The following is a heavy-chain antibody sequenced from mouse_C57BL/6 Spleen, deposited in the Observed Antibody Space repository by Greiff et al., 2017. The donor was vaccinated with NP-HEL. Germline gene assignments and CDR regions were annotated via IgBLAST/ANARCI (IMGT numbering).Heavy chain of an antibody. Sequence: QVQLKQSGPELVKPGASVKISCKASGYAFSSSWMNWVKQRPGKGLEWIGRIYPGDGDTNYNGKFKGKATLTADKSSSTAYMQLSSLTSEDSAVYFCVYDYDGFAYWGQGTLVTVSA. J-gene: IGHJ3*01. CDR2: IYPGDGDT. CDR1: GYAFSSSW. CDR3: VYDYDGFAY. V-gene: IGHV1-82*01. D-gene: IGHD2-4*01.